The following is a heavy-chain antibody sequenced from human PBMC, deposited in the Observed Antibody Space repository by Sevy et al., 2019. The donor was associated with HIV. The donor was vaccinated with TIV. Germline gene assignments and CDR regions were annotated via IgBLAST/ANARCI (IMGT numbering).Heavy chain of an antibody. V-gene: IGHV3-23*01. D-gene: IGHD3-9*01. J-gene: IGHJ4*02. Sequence: GGSLRLSCAASGFTFSSYAMSWVRQAPGKGLEWVSAISGSGGSTYYAYSVKGRFTISRDNSKNTLYLQMNSLRAEDTAVYYCAKSSVLRDFDWPQGEFDYWGQGTLVTVSS. CDR1: GFTFSSYA. CDR2: ISGSGGST. CDR3: AKSSVLRDFDWPQGEFDY.